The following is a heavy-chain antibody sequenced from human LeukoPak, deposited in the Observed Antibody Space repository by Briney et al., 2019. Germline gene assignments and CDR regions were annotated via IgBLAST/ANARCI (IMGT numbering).Heavy chain of an antibody. CDR3: ARRSDYYDSSSYRY. CDR1: GYTFSTYD. V-gene: IGHV1-8*01. J-gene: IGHJ4*02. D-gene: IGHD3-22*01. CDR2: MNPNSGNT. Sequence: ASVKVSCKASGYTFSTYDINWVRHVTGQGLEWMGWMNPNSGNTGYAQKFQGRVTMTRDTSTSTACMELSSLRSEDTAVYYCARRSDYYDSSSYRYWGQGSQVFVS.